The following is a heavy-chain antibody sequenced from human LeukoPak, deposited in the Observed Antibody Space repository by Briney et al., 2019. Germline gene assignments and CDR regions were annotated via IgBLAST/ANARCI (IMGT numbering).Heavy chain of an antibody. D-gene: IGHD1-14*01. J-gene: IGHJ5*02. CDR1: GYSISSGYY. V-gene: IGHV4-38-2*02. Sequence: SETLSLTCTVSGYSISSGYYWGWIRQPPGKGLEWIGSIYHSGSTYYNPSLKSRVTISVDTSKNQFSLKLSSVTAADTAVYYCARRTSRRFDPWGQGTLVTVSS. CDR3: ARRTSRRFDP. CDR2: IYHSGST.